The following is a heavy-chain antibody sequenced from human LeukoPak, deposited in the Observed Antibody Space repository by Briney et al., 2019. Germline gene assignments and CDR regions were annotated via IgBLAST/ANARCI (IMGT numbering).Heavy chain of an antibody. CDR2: IYPRDGST. CDR1: AYTFTSNY. Sequence: ASVKVSCKASAYTFTSNYIHCVRHPPGQGLEWMGMIYPRDGSTSYAQKFQGRVTVTRDTSTSTVHMELSGLRSEDTAVYYCARDQEGFDYWGQGTLVTVSS. J-gene: IGHJ4*02. CDR3: ARDQEGFDY. V-gene: IGHV1-46*01.